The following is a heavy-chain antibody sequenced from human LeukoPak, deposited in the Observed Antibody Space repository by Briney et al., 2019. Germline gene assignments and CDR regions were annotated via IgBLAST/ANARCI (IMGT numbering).Heavy chain of an antibody. CDR3: GRHNSVGGDYNHFGMDV. Sequence: GESLKISCKGFGYTFTNHWIGWVRQMPGKGLEWMGIIYPGDSDTRYSPSFQGQVTISADKSINTAYLQWSSLKASDTAIYYCGRHNSVGGDYNHFGMDVWGQGTMVTVSS. CDR1: GYTFTNHW. CDR2: IYPGDSDT. D-gene: IGHD2-21*01. J-gene: IGHJ6*02. V-gene: IGHV5-51*01.